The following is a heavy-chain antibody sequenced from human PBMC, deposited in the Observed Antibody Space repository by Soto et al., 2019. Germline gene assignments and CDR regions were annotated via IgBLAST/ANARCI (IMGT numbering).Heavy chain of an antibody. CDR3: ASCSGGSCYSGTYYFDY. J-gene: IGHJ4*02. D-gene: IGHD2-15*01. Sequence: QVQLVQSGAEVKKPGSSVKVSCKASGGTFSSYAISWVRQAPGQELEWMGGIIPIFGTANYAQKVQGRVTITADDSTSTAYMEVSSLRSEDTAVYYCASCSGGSCYSGTYYFDYWGQGTLVTVAS. V-gene: IGHV1-69*01. CDR2: IIPIFGTA. CDR1: GGTFSSYA.